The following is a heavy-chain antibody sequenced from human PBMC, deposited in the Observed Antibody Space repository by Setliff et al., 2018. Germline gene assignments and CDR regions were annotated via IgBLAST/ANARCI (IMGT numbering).Heavy chain of an antibody. CDR3: VKASSDLSMAYFDL. Sequence: GGSLRLSCAASGFTFSSYGMHWVRQAPGKGLEWVAFIRYDGSNKYYADSVKGRFTISRDNSKNTLYLQMSSLRSEDTAVYYCVKASSDLSMAYFDLWGQGTLVTVSS. D-gene: IGHD3-16*02. V-gene: IGHV3-30*02. CDR2: IRYDGSNK. CDR1: GFTFSSYG. J-gene: IGHJ4*02.